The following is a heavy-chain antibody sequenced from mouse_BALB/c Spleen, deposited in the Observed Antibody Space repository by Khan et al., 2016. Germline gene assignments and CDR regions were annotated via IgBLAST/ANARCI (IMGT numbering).Heavy chain of an antibody. CDR2: ISSKGNNYAT. Sequence: EVQLVESGGGLVQPKGSLKLSCAASGFTFNTYAMNWVRQAPGKGLEWVARISSKGNNYATYYADQVKDRFTISRDDSQSTVYLQMNNSETEDTAMYYCVRQDYSSSCYAMDYWGQGTSVTVSS. J-gene: IGHJ4*01. CDR3: VRQDYSSSCYAMDY. CDR1: GFTFNTYA. V-gene: IGHV10-1*02. D-gene: IGHD1-1*01.